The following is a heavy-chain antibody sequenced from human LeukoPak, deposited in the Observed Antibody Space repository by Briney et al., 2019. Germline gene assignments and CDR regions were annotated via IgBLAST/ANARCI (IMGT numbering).Heavy chain of an antibody. Sequence: PGGSLRLSCAASGFNVNNYYMSWVRQSPGKGLEWLSVMQTGGSTYHADTVKGRFTISRDNSKNTLYLQVTGLRVDDTAMYYCARGGPTYNILTGYSSLDAWGQGTLVTVSS. V-gene: IGHV3-66*01. CDR2: MQTGGST. CDR1: GFNVNNYY. J-gene: IGHJ5*02. CDR3: ARGGPTYNILTGYSSLDA. D-gene: IGHD3-9*01.